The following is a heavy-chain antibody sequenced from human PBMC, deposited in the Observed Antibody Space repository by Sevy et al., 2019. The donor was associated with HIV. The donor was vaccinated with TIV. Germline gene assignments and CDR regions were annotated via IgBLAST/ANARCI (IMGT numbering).Heavy chain of an antibody. Sequence: GGSLRLSCAASGFTFDDYGMSWVRQAPGKGLEWVSGINWNGGSTGYADSVKGRFTISRDNAKNSLYLQMNSLRAEDTALYYCARDQPAYYYDSSGYYPYYFDYWGQGTLVTVSS. D-gene: IGHD3-22*01. CDR2: INWNGGST. CDR3: ARDQPAYYYDSSGYYPYYFDY. CDR1: GFTFDDYG. J-gene: IGHJ4*02. V-gene: IGHV3-20*04.